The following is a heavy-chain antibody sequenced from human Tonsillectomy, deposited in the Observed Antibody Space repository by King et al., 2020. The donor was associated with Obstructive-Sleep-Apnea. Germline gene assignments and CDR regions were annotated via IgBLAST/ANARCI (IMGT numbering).Heavy chain of an antibody. CDR3: ATTDIVSTNDAFDI. V-gene: IGHV1-46*03. D-gene: IGHD5/OR15-5a*01. CDR1: GYTFTSYY. J-gene: IGHJ3*02. CDR2: INPSVGTT. Sequence: LVQSGAEVKKPGASVKVSCKASGYTFTSYYMHWVRQAPGQGLEWMGIINPSVGTTSYVQKFQGRVTMTRDTSTSTVYMVLSSLRSEDTAVYYCATTDIVSTNDAFDIWGQGTMVTVSS.